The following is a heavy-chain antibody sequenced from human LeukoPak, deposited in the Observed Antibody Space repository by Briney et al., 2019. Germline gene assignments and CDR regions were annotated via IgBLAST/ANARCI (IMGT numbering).Heavy chain of an antibody. V-gene: IGHV1-69*13. CDR2: IIPIFGTA. D-gene: IGHD2-15*01. J-gene: IGHJ6*02. CDR1: EGTFSSYA. CDR3: ARGPPRIVVVVAATRDYYYYGMDV. Sequence: SVKVSCKASEGTFSSYAISWVRQAPGQGLEWMGGIIPIFGTANYAQKFQGRVTITADESTSTAYMELSSLRSEDTAVYYCARGPPRIVVVVAATRDYYYYGMDVWGQGTTVTVSS.